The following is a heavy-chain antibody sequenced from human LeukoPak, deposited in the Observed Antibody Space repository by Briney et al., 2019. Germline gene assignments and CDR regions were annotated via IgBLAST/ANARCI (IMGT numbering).Heavy chain of an antibody. CDR3: ARHTPEYDSSGFDY. CDR2: IDPSDSYT. J-gene: IGHJ4*02. Sequence: GESLKIFCKGSGYSFTSYWISWVRQMPGKGLEWMGRIDPSDSYTNYSPSFQGHVTISADKSISTAYLQWSSLKASDTAMYYCARHTPEYDSSGFDYWGQGTLVTVSS. V-gene: IGHV5-10-1*01. CDR1: GYSFTSYW. D-gene: IGHD3-22*01.